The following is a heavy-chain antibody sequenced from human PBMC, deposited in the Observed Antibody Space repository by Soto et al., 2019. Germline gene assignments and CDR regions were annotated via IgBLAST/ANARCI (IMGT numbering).Heavy chain of an antibody. V-gene: IGHV1-18*04. CDR1: GYTFTSYG. J-gene: IGHJ3*02. CDR3: ASWAGYYYDSSGYSLDASDS. D-gene: IGHD3-22*01. Sequence: VASVKVSCKASGYTFTSYGISWVRQAPGQGLEWMGWISAYNGNTNYAQKLQGRVTMTTDTSTSTAYMELSSLRSEDTAVYYCASWAGYYYDSSGYSLDASDSWGQ. CDR2: ISAYNGNT.